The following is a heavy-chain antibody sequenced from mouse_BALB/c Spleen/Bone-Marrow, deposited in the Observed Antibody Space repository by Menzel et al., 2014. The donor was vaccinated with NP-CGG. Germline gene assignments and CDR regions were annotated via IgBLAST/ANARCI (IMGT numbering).Heavy chain of an antibody. Sequence: VQLQQSGAELVRPGASVKLSCKASGYTFTSYWINWVKQRPGQGLEWIGNIYPSDNYTNYNQKFKDKATLTVDKSSSTAYMQLSSPTSEGSAVYYCTRTYEYFDYWGQGTTLTVSS. J-gene: IGHJ2*01. CDR2: IYPSDNYT. CDR3: TRTYEYFDY. CDR1: GYTFTSYW. D-gene: IGHD2-3*01. V-gene: IGHV1-69*02.